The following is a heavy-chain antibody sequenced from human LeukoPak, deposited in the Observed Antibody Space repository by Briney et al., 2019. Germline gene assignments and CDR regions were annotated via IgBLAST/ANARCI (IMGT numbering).Heavy chain of an antibody. Sequence: GGSLRLSCAASGFTFSSYGMHWVRQAPGKGLEWVAFIRYDGSNKYYADSVKGRFTISRDNSKNTLYLQMNSLRAEDTAVYYCAKDRESLLLWFGELLFAGFDYWGQGTLVTVSS. D-gene: IGHD3-10*01. CDR2: IRYDGSNK. V-gene: IGHV3-30*02. CDR3: AKDRESLLLWFGELLFAGFDY. CDR1: GFTFSSYG. J-gene: IGHJ4*02.